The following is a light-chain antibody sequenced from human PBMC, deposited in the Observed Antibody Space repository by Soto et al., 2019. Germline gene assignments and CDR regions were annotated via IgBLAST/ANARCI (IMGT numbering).Light chain of an antibody. CDR3: QEYNTLPWT. V-gene: IGKV3-15*01. CDR2: GAS. J-gene: IGKJ1*01. CDR1: QSVNSN. Sequence: TVMTQSPAALSVSPGERATLSCRASQSVNSNLAWYQQKLGQAPRVLIYGASTRATGIPDRFSGSGSGTEFILTISSLQSEDFAVYYCQEYNTLPWTFGQGTNVDIK.